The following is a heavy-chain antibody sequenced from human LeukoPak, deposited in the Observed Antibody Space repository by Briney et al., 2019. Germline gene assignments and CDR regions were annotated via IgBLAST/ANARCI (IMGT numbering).Heavy chain of an antibody. D-gene: IGHD5-18*01. CDR2: IGSDGSNK. J-gene: IGHJ4*02. CDR3: AKAFSVQLWLLAGDY. V-gene: IGHV3-30*02. Sequence: QPGGSLRLSCAASGFTFSSYEMNWVRQAPGRGLEWVALIGSDGSNKYYADSVKGRFTISRDNSKNTLYLQMNSLRAEDTAVYYCAKAFSVQLWLLAGDYWGQGTLVTVSS. CDR1: GFTFSSYE.